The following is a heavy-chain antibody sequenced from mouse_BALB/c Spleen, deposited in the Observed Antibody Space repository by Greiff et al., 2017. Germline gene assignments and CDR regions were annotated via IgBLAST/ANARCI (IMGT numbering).Heavy chain of an antibody. V-gene: IGHV1-54*01. CDR1: GYAFTNYL. CDR3: ARDYYGYDQDYFDY. D-gene: IGHD2-2*01. J-gene: IGHJ2*01. CDR2: INPGSGGT. Sequence: QVQLQQSGAELVRPGTSVKVSCKASGYAFTNYLIEWVKQRPGQGLEWIGVINPGSGGTNYNEKFKGKATLTADKSSSTAYMQLSSLTSDDSAVYFCARDYYGYDQDYFDYWGQGTTLTVSS.